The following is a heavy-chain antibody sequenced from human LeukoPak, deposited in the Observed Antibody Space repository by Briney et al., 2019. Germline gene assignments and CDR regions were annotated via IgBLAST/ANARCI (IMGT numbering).Heavy chain of an antibody. CDR1: GHTLTSNG. CDR2: ISAYNGNT. CDR3: ARDGSGTYWAYYNWFDP. V-gene: IGHV1-18*01. D-gene: IGHD3-10*01. Sequence: ASVKVSCKASGHTLTSNGIGWVRQAPGRGLEWMGWISAYNGNTNYAQKLQGRVTMTTDTSTSTAYMELRSLRPEDTAVYYCARDGSGTYWAYYNWFDPWGQGNLVTVSS. J-gene: IGHJ5*02.